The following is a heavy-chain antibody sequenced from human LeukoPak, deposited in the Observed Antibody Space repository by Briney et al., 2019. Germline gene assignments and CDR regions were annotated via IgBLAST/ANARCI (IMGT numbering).Heavy chain of an antibody. CDR3: ARVYCSSTSCYSDY. Sequence: SVKVSCKTSGGTFSSYAIIWVRQAPGQGLEWMGGIIPIFGTANYAQKFQGRVTITADESTSTAYMELSSLRSEDTAVYYCARVYCSSTSCYSDYWGQGTLVTVSS. J-gene: IGHJ4*02. D-gene: IGHD2-2*02. V-gene: IGHV1-69*13. CDR1: GGTFSSYA. CDR2: IIPIFGTA.